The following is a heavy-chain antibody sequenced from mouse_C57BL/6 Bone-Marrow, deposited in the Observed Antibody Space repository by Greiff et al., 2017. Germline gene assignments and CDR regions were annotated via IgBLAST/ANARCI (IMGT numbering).Heavy chain of an antibody. CDR1: GFTFSNYW. Sequence: EVKLMESGGGLVQPGGSMKLSCVASGFTFSNYWMNWVRQSPEKGLEWVAQIRLKSDNYATHYAESVKGRFTISRDDSKSSVYLQMNNLRAEDTGIYYCTAYYSNYCDYWGQGTTLTVSS. CDR2: IRLKSDNYAT. D-gene: IGHD2-5*01. J-gene: IGHJ2*01. V-gene: IGHV6-3*01. CDR3: TAYYSNYCDY.